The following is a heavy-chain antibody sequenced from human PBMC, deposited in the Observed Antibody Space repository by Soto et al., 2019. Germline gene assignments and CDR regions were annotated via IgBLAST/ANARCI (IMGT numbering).Heavy chain of an antibody. CDR2: IIPIFGTA. CDR1: GGTFSSYA. CDR3: ARGVEMATNPYYYYGMDV. V-gene: IGHV1-69*12. J-gene: IGHJ6*02. Sequence: QVQLVQSGAEVKKPGSSVKVSCKASGGTFSSYAISLVRQAPGQGLEWMGGIIPIFGTANYAQKFQGRVTITADESTSTAYMELSSLRSEDTAVYYCARGVEMATNPYYYYGMDVWGQGTTVTVSS. D-gene: IGHD5-12*01.